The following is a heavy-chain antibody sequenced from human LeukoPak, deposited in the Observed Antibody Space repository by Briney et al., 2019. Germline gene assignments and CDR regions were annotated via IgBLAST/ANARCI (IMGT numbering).Heavy chain of an antibody. CDR1: GASITSYY. CDR3: ARRSGSGSNIFFDY. CDR2: IYYSGGT. J-gene: IGHJ4*02. D-gene: IGHD3-10*01. V-gene: IGHV4-59*08. Sequence: SETLSLTCTVSGASITSYYWSWIRQPPGKGLEWIGYIYYSGGTDYNPSLKGRVTISVDTSMNHLSLKLSSVTAADTAVYYCARRSGSGSNIFFDYWGQGTLVTVSS.